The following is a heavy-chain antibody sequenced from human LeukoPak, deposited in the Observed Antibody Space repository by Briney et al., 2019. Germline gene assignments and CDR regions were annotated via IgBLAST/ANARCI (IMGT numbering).Heavy chain of an antibody. CDR3: ARPSGATPFKRFDY. Sequence: SETLSLTCAVYGGSFSGYNWTWIRQPPGKGLEWIGEINHSGSTDYNPSLKSRVTISVDTSKNQFSLKVSSVTAADTAVYYCARPSGATPFKRFDYWGQGALVTVSS. D-gene: IGHD1-26*01. V-gene: IGHV4-34*01. J-gene: IGHJ4*02. CDR1: GGSFSGYN. CDR2: INHSGST.